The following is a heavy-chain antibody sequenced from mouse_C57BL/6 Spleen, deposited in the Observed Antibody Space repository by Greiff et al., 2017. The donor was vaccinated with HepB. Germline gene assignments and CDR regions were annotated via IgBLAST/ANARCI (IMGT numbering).Heavy chain of an antibody. CDR2: INPSNGGT. Sequence: VQLQQSGTELVKPGASVKLSCKASGYTFTSYWMHWVKQRPGQGLEWIGNINPSNGGTNYNEKFKSKATLTVDKSSSTAYMQLSSLTSEDSAVYYCARRANWDEAWFAYWGQGTLVTVSA. V-gene: IGHV1-53*01. CDR1: GYTFTSYW. D-gene: IGHD4-1*01. CDR3: ARRANWDEAWFAY. J-gene: IGHJ3*01.